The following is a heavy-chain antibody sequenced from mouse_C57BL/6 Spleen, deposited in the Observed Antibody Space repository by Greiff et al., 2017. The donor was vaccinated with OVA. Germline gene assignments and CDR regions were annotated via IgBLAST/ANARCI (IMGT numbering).Heavy chain of an antibody. CDR2: IYPGSGNT. V-gene: IGHV1-76*01. Sequence: VQLQQSGAELVRPGASVKLSCKASGYTFTDYYINWVKQRPGQGLEWIARIYPGSGNTYYNEKFKGQATLTAEKSSSTAYMQLSSLTSEDSAVYFCALGGKFTTVVEDWYFDGWGTGTTVTVSS. J-gene: IGHJ1*03. CDR3: ALGGKFTTVVEDWYFDG. CDR1: GYTFTDYY. D-gene: IGHD1-1*01.